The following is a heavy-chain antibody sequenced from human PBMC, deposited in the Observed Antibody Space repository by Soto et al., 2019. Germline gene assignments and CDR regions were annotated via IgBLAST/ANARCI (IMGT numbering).Heavy chain of an antibody. CDR1: GFTFSSYW. D-gene: IGHD2-21*02. Sequence: PGGSLRLSCAASGFTFSSYWMSWVRQAPGKGLEWVANIKQDGSKKYYVDSVKGRFTISRDNAKNTLYLQMNSLRAEDMAVYYCAREPPTCGSDCYLFDYWGQGTLVTVSS. J-gene: IGHJ4*02. CDR2: IKQDGSKK. V-gene: IGHV3-7*01. CDR3: AREPPTCGSDCYLFDY.